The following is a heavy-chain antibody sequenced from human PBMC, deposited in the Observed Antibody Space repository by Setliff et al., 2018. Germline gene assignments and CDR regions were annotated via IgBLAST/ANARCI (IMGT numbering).Heavy chain of an antibody. CDR1: GFTFGNYA. CDR3: TREASVDFWSGYPYYYYMDV. V-gene: IGHV3-49*04. J-gene: IGHJ6*03. CDR2: IRSKAYGGTT. Sequence: LRLSCTASGFTFGNYAMSWVRQAPGKGLEWVGFIRSKAYGGTTEYAASVKGRFTISRDDSKSIAYLQMNSLKTEDTAVYYCTREASVDFWSGYPYYYYMDVWGKGTTVTVSS. D-gene: IGHD3-3*01.